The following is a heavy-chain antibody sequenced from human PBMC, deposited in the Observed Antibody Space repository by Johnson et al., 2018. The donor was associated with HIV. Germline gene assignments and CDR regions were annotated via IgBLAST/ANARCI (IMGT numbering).Heavy chain of an antibody. Sequence: EVQLVESGGGLIQPGGSLRLSCAASGFTVSSNYMSWVRQAPGKGLEWVSVIYGGGSGGSTYYVDSVKGRFTISRDDSKNTLYLQMNSLKTEDTAVYYCTTKPYSSSWYGAFDIWGQGTMVTVSS. CDR1: GFTVSSNY. J-gene: IGHJ3*02. CDR3: TTKPYSSSWYGAFDI. D-gene: IGHD6-13*01. CDR2: IYGGGSGGST. V-gene: IGHV3-53*01.